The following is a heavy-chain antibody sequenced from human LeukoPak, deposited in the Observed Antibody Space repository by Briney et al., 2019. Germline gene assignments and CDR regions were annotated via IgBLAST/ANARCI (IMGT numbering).Heavy chain of an antibody. V-gene: IGHV1-2*02. J-gene: IGHJ3*02. Sequence: GASVKVSCKASGYTFTGYYMHWVRQAPGQGLEWMGWINPNSGGTNYAQKFQGRVTMTRDTPISTAYMELSRLRSDDTAVYYCASGRVWFGEPDHAFDIWGQGTMVTVSS. CDR3: ASGRVWFGEPDHAFDI. CDR2: INPNSGGT. CDR1: GYTFTGYY. D-gene: IGHD3-10*01.